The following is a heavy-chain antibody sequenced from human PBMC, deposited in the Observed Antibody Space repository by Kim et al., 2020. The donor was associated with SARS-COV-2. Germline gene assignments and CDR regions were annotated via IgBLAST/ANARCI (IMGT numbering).Heavy chain of an antibody. V-gene: IGHV1-69*13. Sequence: SVKVSCKASGGTFSSYAISWVRQAPGQGLEWMGGIIPIFGTANYAQKFQGRVTITADESTSTAYMELSSLRSEDTAVYYCARNLRWDTYYYDSSGYYLDYWGQGTLVTVSS. D-gene: IGHD3-22*01. CDR3: ARNLRWDTYYYDSSGYYLDY. CDR2: IIPIFGTA. J-gene: IGHJ4*02. CDR1: GGTFSSYA.